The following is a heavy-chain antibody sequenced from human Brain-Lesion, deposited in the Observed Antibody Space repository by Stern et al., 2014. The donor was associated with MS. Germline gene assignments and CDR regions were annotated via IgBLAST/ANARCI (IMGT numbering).Heavy chain of an antibody. Sequence: QLQLQESGPGLVKPSQTLSLSCTVSGGSISSGGYYWSWIRQPAGKGLEWIGRIFNSGSTRSNPSLQSRVTISIDPSKNQFSLRLNSMTAADTAVYYCARGRVVPGFQYYATDVWGQGTTVIVSS. CDR2: IFNSGST. D-gene: IGHD2-2*01. CDR3: ARGRVVPGFQYYATDV. J-gene: IGHJ6*02. CDR1: GGSISSGGYY. V-gene: IGHV4-61*02.